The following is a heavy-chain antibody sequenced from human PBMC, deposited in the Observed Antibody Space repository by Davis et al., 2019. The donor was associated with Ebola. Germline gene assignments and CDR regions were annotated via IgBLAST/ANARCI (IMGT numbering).Heavy chain of an antibody. CDR3: AKDSSNVWFDV. CDR1: GFVFSSYV. J-gene: IGHJ3*01. CDR2: IGLSADT. D-gene: IGHD2-2*01. Sequence: GGSLRLSCAASGFVFSSYVMSWVRRAPGKGLEWVSTIGLSADTYYADSVKGRFTISRDNSRNTLQLQMDSLRVEDTAIYYCAKDSSNVWFDVWGQGTMVTVSS. V-gene: IGHV3-23*01.